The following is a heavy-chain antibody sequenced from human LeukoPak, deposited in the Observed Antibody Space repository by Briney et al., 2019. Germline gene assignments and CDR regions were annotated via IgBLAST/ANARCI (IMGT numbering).Heavy chain of an antibody. D-gene: IGHD3-3*01. CDR1: GFTFSSYA. CDR3: ARRLRSPPFYLHDAFDI. Sequence: QSGGSLRLSCAASGFTFSSYAMHWVRQAPGKGLEWVAVISYDGSNKYYADSVKGRFTISRDSSKNTLYLQMNSLRAEDTAVYYCARRLRSPPFYLHDAFDIWGQGTMVTVSS. CDR2: ISYDGSNK. V-gene: IGHV3-30-3*01. J-gene: IGHJ3*02.